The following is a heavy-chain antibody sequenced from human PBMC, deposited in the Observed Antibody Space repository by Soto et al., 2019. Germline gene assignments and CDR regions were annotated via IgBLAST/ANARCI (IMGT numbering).Heavy chain of an antibody. CDR3: ARRTSGWYLDY. J-gene: IGHJ4*02. CDR1: GFTFSSNA. Sequence: EVQLLESGGGLVQPGGSLRLSCAASGFTFSSNALSWVRQAPGKGLEWVSTISGSGGSAYYADPVKGRFTISRDNSKNTLYLQMNSLRAEDTAVYYCARRTSGWYLDYWGQGTLVTVSS. CDR2: ISGSGGSA. D-gene: IGHD6-19*01. V-gene: IGHV3-23*01.